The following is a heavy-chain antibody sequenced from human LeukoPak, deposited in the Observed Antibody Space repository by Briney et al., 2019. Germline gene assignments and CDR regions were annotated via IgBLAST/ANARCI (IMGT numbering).Heavy chain of an antibody. CDR2: ISGSGGST. V-gene: IGHV3-23*01. D-gene: IGHD3-22*01. CDR3: AKRHFLPHYYDSSGYYDY. CDR1: GFTFSSYA. J-gene: IGHJ4*02. Sequence: GGSLRLSCAASGFTFSSYAMSWVRQAPGKGLEWVSAISGSGGSTYYADSVKGRFPISRDHSKNTLYLQMNSLRAEDTAVYYCAKRHFLPHYYDSSGYYDYWGQGTMVTVSS.